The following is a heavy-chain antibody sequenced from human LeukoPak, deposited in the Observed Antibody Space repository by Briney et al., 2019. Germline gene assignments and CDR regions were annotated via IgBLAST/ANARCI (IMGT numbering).Heavy chain of an antibody. D-gene: IGHD6-13*01. Sequence: PSETLSLTCAVYGGSFSGYYWSWVRQPPGKGLEWIGEINHSGSTNYNPSLKSRVTISVDTSKNQFSLKLSPVTAADTAVYYCARVRSSPLDYFDYWGQGTLVTVSS. J-gene: IGHJ4*02. CDR3: ARVRSSPLDYFDY. V-gene: IGHV4-34*01. CDR2: INHSGST. CDR1: GGSFSGYY.